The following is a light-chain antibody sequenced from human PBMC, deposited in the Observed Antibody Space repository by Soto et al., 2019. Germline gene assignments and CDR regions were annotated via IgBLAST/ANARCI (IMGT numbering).Light chain of an antibody. V-gene: IGKV1-9*01. J-gene: IGKJ1*01. CDR3: QQYNNWPWT. CDR1: QGVNSH. Sequence: IQLTQFPSSLSASVGDRVTITCRASQGVNSHLAWHQQKPGKAPKLLISEVSTLQSGVPSRFSGSGSGTDFTLTISSLQPEDFATYYCQQYNNWPWTFGQGTKVEIK. CDR2: EVS.